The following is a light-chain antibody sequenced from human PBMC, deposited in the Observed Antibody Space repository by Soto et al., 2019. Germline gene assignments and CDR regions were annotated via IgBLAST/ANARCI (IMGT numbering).Light chain of an antibody. CDR2: GAS. Sequence: DIQMTQSPSSVSASVGYRFITSCRASQAFSNLLAWYQQKPGKAPKLLIYGASTLQGGVPSRFSGSESGTEFTLTISSVQPEDFATYYCQQATTFPLTFGGGTKVDIK. V-gene: IGKV1-12*01. CDR3: QQATTFPLT. J-gene: IGKJ4*01. CDR1: QAFSNL.